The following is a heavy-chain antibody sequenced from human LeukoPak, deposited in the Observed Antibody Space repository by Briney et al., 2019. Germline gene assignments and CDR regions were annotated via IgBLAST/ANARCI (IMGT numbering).Heavy chain of an antibody. CDR2: ISGSGGTT. V-gene: IGHV3-23*01. CDR1: GFTFSGYA. J-gene: IGHJ5*02. Sequence: GGSLRLSCAASGFTFSGYAMSWVRQAPGKGLESVSAISGSGGTTYYADSVKGRFTISRDNFKNTLYVQMNSLRAEDTAVYYCAKDYSSSSLSRWFDPWGQGTLVTVSS. CDR3: AKDYSSSSLSRWFDP. D-gene: IGHD6-6*01.